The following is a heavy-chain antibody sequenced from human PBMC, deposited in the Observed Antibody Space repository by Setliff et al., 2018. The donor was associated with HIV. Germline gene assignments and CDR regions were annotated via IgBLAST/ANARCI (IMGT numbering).Heavy chain of an antibody. Sequence: SETLSLTCTVSGGSISSSSYYWGWIRQSPGKGLEWIGSIYYSGRTYYNPSLQGRVTISIDTSKFQFSLRLSSVTAADTAIYYCARGTAPRRGTNYGGNYPLDYWGQGTLVTVSS. CDR1: GGSISSSSYY. V-gene: IGHV4-39*07. CDR2: IYYSGRT. J-gene: IGHJ4*02. D-gene: IGHD4-17*01. CDR3: ARGTAPRRGTNYGGNYPLDY.